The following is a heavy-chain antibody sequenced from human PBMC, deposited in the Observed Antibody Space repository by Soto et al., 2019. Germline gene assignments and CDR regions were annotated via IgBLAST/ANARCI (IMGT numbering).Heavy chain of an antibody. D-gene: IGHD3-22*01. Sequence: PGGSLRLSCAASGFTFSSYGMHWVRQAPGKGLEWVAVIWYDGSNKYYADSVKGRFTISRDNSKNTLYLQMNSLRAEDTAVYYCARLRDSSGYYWLDYWGQGTLVTVSS. J-gene: IGHJ4*02. CDR3: ARLRDSSGYYWLDY. V-gene: IGHV3-33*01. CDR2: IWYDGSNK. CDR1: GFTFSSYG.